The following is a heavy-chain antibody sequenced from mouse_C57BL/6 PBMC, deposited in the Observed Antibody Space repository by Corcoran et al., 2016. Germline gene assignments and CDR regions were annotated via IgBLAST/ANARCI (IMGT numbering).Heavy chain of an antibody. J-gene: IGHJ3*01. D-gene: IGHD4-1*01. CDR3: ARGTLGAWFAY. CDR2: IYPGSGNT. Sequence: QVQLKQSGAELVRPGASVKLSCKASGYTFTDYYINWVKQRPGQGLEWIARIYPGSGNTYYNEKFKGKATLTAEKSSSTAYMQLSSLTSEDSAVYFCARGTLGAWFAYWGQGTLVTVSA. CDR1: GYTFTDYY. V-gene: IGHV1-76*01.